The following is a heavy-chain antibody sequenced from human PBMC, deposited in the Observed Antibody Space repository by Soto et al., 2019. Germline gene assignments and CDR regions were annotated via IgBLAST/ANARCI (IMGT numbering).Heavy chain of an antibody. D-gene: IGHD3-16*01. V-gene: IGHV1-18*01. CDR3: AMVDVYVAPSPQDV. Sequence: QVQLVQSGAEVKNPGASVKVSCKASGYTFTRYGIGWARQAPGQGLEWMGWINTYNGNTNYAENVQGRVTLTTDTSTSTAYMARTSLRSNDTAIYYCAMVDVYVAPSPQDVGSEGTTVIVSS. CDR1: GYTFTRYG. CDR2: INTYNGNT. J-gene: IGHJ6*04.